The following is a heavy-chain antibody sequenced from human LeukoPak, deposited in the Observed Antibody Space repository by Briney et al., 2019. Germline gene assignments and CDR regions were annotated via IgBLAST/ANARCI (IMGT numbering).Heavy chain of an antibody. CDR1: GGSTSRGKW. Sequence: PSETLSLTCAVSGGSTSRGKWWRWVRQPPGKGLEWMGEIYHSGSTNYNPSLKSRVNISVDKSKNLFSLKLSSVTAADTAVYYCARALTTATQYYFDYWGQGTLVTVSS. CDR2: IYHSGST. D-gene: IGHD4-11*01. J-gene: IGHJ4*02. V-gene: IGHV4-4*02. CDR3: ARALTTATQYYFDY.